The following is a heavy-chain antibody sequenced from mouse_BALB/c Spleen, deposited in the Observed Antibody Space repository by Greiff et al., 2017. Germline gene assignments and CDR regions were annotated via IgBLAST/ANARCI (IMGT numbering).Heavy chain of an antibody. D-gene: IGHD1-1*02. Sequence: QVQLQQSGAELAKPGASVKMSCKASGYTFTSYWMHWVKQRPGQGLEWIGYINPSTGYTEYNQKFKDKATLTADKSSSTAYMQLSSLTSEDSAVYYCARGGGRCQAWFAYWGQGTLVTVSA. V-gene: IGHV1-7*01. CDR3: ARGGGRCQAWFAY. CDR2: INPSTGYT. CDR1: GYTFTSYW. J-gene: IGHJ3*01.